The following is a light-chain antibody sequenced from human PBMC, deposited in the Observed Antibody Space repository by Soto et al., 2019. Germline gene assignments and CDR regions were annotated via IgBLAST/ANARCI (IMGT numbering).Light chain of an antibody. V-gene: IGLV2-11*01. CDR2: DVS. CDR3: CSYVGNYIYV. Sequence: QSVLTQPRSVSGSPGQSVPISCTGTSTNVGGDNYVAWYQQHPGKAPKLMIFDVSSRPSGVPDRFSGSKSGNTASLTISGLQAEDEADYYCCSYVGNYIYVFGTGTKVTVL. CDR1: STNVGGDNY. J-gene: IGLJ1*01.